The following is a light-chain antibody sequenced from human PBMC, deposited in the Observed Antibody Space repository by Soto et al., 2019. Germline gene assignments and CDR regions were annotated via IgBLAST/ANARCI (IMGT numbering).Light chain of an antibody. CDR2: GAS. J-gene: IGKJ3*01. CDR1: QNLNDN. CDR3: QQYNNWPS. V-gene: IGKV3-15*01. Sequence: EIVLTHSPGTLSLSPGERATLSCRASQNLNDNYLAWYQQKPGQAPRLLIYGASTRATGIPARFSGSGSGTEFTLTISSLQSEDFAVYYCQQYNNWPSFGPGTKVDIK.